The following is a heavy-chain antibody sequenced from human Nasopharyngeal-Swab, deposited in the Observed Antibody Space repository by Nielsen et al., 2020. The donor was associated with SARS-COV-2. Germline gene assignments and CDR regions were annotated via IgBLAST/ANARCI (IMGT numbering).Heavy chain of an antibody. J-gene: IGHJ4*02. Sequence: GESLKISCAASGFTFSIYSMNWVRQAPGKGLEWVAYISSSSSTIYYADSVKGRFTISRDNAKNSLYLQMNSLRAEDTAVYYCGIDGSNKWGIKTDYWGQGTLVTVSS. V-gene: IGHV3-48*01. CDR3: GIDGSNKWGIKTDY. CDR2: ISSSSSTI. CDR1: GFTFSIYS. D-gene: IGHD1-26*01.